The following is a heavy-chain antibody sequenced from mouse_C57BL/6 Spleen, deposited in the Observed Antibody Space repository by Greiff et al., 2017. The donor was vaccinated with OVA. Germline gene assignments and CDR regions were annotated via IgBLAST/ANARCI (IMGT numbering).Heavy chain of an antibody. CDR3: VSGCYGNYYYAMDY. J-gene: IGHJ4*01. D-gene: IGHD2-1*01. CDR2: IRSKSSNYAT. V-gene: IGHV10-3*01. CDR1: GFTFNTYA. Sequence: EVHLVESGGGLVQPKGSLKLSCAASGFTFNTYAMTWVRQAPGKGLEWVARIRSKSSNYATYYADSVKDRFTISRDDSQGMLYLQMNNLKTKYTATYYCVSGCYGNYYYAMDYWGQGTSVTVSS.